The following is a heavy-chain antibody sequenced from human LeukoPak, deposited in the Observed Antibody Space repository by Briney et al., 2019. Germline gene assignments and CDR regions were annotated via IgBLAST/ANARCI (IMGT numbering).Heavy chain of an antibody. CDR1: GFAFSSYW. J-gene: IGHJ4*02. CDR3: VRGYNSALDF. D-gene: IGHD6-19*01. Sequence: GGSLRLSCAASGFAFSSYWMAWVRQAPGKGLEWVANIDQDGSDKNFVDSVKGRFTISRDNAKNSLYLQMNSLRVDDTALYFCVRGYNSALDFWGQGVLVTVSS. V-gene: IGHV3-7*04. CDR2: IDQDGSDK.